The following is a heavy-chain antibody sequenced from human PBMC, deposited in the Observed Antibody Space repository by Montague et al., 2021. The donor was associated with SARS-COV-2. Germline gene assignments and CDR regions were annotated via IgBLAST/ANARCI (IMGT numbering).Heavy chain of an antibody. CDR3: ARTWNNWNDFAFDF. V-gene: IGHV4-59*13. CDR2: IYYSGGA. Sequence: SETLSLTCTVSGGAIFTYYWSWIRQPPGKGLEWIGYIYYSGGASYNPSLKSRATISVDRSKNQFSLDLTSVTAADAAVYYCARTWNNWNDFAFDFWGQGTMVTVSS. D-gene: IGHD1-1*01. CDR1: GGAIFTYY. J-gene: IGHJ3*01.